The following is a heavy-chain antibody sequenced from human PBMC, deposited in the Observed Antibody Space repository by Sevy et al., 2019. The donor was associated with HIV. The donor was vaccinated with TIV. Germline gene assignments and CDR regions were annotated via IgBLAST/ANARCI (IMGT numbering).Heavy chain of an antibody. V-gene: IGHV4-59*01. CDR1: GGSISSYY. CDR3: ARGPYNWNDVDLGWFDP. J-gene: IGHJ5*02. CDR2: IYYSGST. D-gene: IGHD1-20*01. Sequence: SETLSLTCTVSGGSISSYYWSWIRQPPGKGLEWIGYIYYSGSTNYNPSLKSRVTISVDTSKNQFSLKLSSVTAADTAVHYCARGPYNWNDVDLGWFDPWGQGTLVTVSS.